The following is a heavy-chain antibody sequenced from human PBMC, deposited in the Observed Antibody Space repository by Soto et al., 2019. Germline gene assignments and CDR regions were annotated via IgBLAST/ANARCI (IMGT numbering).Heavy chain of an antibody. Sequence: ETLSLTCTVSGGSLGSSSYYWGWIRQSPGKGLEWIGNIYYSGNTFYNPSLKSRVTISVDTSKNQFYLHLSSVTAADTAIFYCASIAAPGTTHFDFWGQGTLVTVS. J-gene: IGHJ4*02. CDR1: GGSLGSSSYY. V-gene: IGHV4-39*01. D-gene: IGHD6-13*01. CDR3: ASIAAPGTTHFDF. CDR2: IYYSGNT.